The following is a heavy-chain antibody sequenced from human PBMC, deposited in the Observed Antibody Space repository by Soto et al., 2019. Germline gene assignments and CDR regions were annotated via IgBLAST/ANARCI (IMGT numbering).Heavy chain of an antibody. D-gene: IGHD6-13*01. CDR1: GFTFDDYA. J-gene: IGHJ6*02. CDR3: AKAVDSSSWYPLGGGMDV. Sequence: GGSLRLSCAASGFTFDDYAMHWVRQAPGKGLVWVSGISWNSGSIGYADSVKGRFTISRDNAKNSLYLQMNRLRAEDTALYYCAKAVDSSSWYPLGGGMDVWGQGTTVTVSS. V-gene: IGHV3-9*01. CDR2: ISWNSGSI.